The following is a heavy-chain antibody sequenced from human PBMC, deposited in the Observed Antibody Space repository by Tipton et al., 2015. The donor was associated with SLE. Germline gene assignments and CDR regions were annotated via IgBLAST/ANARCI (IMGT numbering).Heavy chain of an antibody. CDR2: IYYSGTT. CDR3: ASGILTGNAAFDV. V-gene: IGHV4-59*12. CDR1: GGSIDTDY. Sequence: TLSLTCTVSGGSIDTDYWSWIRQPPGKGLEWIGYIYYSGTTNYNPSLKSRVTISVDTSNNQLSLNLSSVTAADTAVYYCASGILTGNAAFDVWGQGTMVTVSP. J-gene: IGHJ3*01. D-gene: IGHD3-9*01.